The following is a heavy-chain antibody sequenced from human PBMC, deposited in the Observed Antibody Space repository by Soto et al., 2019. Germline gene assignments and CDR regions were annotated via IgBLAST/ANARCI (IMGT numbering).Heavy chain of an antibody. CDR2: ISYDGSNK. Sequence: QVQLVESGGGVVQPGRSLRLSCAASGFTFSSYGMHWVRQAPGKGLEWVAVISYDGSNKYYADSVKGRFPISRDNSKNTLYLQMNSLRAEDTAVYYCAKDSKDIVVVVAATPGWYFDLWGRGTLVTVSS. J-gene: IGHJ2*01. CDR1: GFTFSSYG. D-gene: IGHD2-15*01. V-gene: IGHV3-30*18. CDR3: AKDSKDIVVVVAATPGWYFDL.